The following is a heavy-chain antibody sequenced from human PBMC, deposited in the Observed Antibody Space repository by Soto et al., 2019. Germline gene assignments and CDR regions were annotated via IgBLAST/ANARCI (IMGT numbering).Heavy chain of an antibody. CDR1: GYTFTSYC. V-gene: IGHV1-18*01. Sequence: ASVKVSCKASGYTFTSYCISWVRQAPGQGLEWMGWISAYNGNTSYAQKLQGRVTMTTDTSTSTAYMELRSLRSDDTAVYYCARIDCSGGSCYTADYWGQGTLVTVSS. CDR2: ISAYNGNT. D-gene: IGHD2-15*01. J-gene: IGHJ4*02. CDR3: ARIDCSGGSCYTADY.